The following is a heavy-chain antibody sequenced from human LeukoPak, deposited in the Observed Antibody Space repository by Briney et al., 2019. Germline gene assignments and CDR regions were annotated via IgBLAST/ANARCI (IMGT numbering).Heavy chain of an antibody. CDR2: IYYSGST. V-gene: IGHV4-59*08. Sequence: SETLSLTCTVSGGSISSYYWSWIRQPPGKGLEWIGYIYYSGSTNYNPSLKSRVTISVDTSKNQFSLKLSSVTAADAAVYYCASRRYDSIAYYPGRFDRWGQGTLVTVSS. CDR1: GGSISSYY. CDR3: ASRRYDSIAYYPGRFDR. D-gene: IGHD3-22*01. J-gene: IGHJ5*02.